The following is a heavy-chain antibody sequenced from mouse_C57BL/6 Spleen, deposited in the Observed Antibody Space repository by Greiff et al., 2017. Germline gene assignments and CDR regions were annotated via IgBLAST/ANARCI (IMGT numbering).Heavy chain of an antibody. J-gene: IGHJ4*01. CDR3: ARKRSSYDAMDY. V-gene: IGHV3-6*01. CDR2: ISYDGSN. Sequence: DVHLVESGPGLVKPSQSLSLTCSVTGYSITSGYYWNWIRQFPGNKLEWMGYISYDGSNNYNPSLKNRISITRDTSKNQFFLKLNSVTTEDTATYYCARKRSSYDAMDYWGQGTSVTVSS. CDR1: GYSITSGYY. D-gene: IGHD1-1*01.